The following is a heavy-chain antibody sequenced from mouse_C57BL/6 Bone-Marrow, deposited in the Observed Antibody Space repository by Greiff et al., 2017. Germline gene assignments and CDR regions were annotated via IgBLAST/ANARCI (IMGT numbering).Heavy chain of an antibody. CDR2: IDPEDGET. CDR1: GFNIKDYY. CDR3: ARWLLQYFDY. D-gene: IGHD2-3*01. Sequence: VQLQQSGAELVKPGASVKLSCTASGFNIKDYYMHWVKQRTEQGLEWIGRIDPEDGETKYAPNFQGKATITEDTSSNTAYLQLSSLTSEDTAVYYCARWLLQYFDYWGQGTTLTVSS. J-gene: IGHJ2*01. V-gene: IGHV14-2*01.